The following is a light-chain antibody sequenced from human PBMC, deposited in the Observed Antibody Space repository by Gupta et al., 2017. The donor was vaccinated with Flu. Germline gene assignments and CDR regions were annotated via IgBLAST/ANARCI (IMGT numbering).Light chain of an antibody. CDR1: AFPKNY. J-gene: IGLJ3*02. CDR3: CSEDRNGDQWV. CDR2: EDI. V-gene: IGLV3-10*01. Sequence: SYSLTQPPSVSVPPRPTARITCSGDAFPKNYAYWYHLTSGRAPQLVIYEDINRPSGIPERFSGSTSVTTATFTITGAQVDDEGAYYCCSEDRNGDQWVFGGGTKLTVL.